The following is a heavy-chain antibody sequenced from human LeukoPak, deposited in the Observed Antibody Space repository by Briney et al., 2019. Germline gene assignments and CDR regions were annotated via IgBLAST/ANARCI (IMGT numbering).Heavy chain of an antibody. V-gene: IGHV1-2*02. D-gene: IGHD3-10*01. Sequence: ASVKVSCKASGYTFTGYYMHWVRQAPGQRLEWMGWINPNSGGTNYAQKFQGRVTMTRDTSISTAYMELSRLRSDDTAVYYCARDVDYYDSGSREIQIHYWGQGTLVTVSS. CDR2: INPNSGGT. CDR3: ARDVDYYDSGSREIQIHY. CDR1: GYTFTGYY. J-gene: IGHJ4*02.